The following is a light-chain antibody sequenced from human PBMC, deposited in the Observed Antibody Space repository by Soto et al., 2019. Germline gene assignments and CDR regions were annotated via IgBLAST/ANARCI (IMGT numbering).Light chain of an antibody. CDR3: SSYTSSSTVI. CDR1: SSDVGGYNY. Sequence: QSALTQPASISGSTGQSITISCTGTSSDVGGYNYVSWYQQYPGKAPKLMIYDVDNRPSGVSNRFSGSKSGKTASLTISGLQAEDEADYYCSSYTSSSTVIFGGGTKVTVL. V-gene: IGLV2-14*03. J-gene: IGLJ2*01. CDR2: DVD.